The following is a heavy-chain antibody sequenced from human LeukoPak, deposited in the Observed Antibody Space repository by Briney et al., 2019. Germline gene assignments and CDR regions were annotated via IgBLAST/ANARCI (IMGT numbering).Heavy chain of an antibody. CDR1: GFTFSSYG. Sequence: GVSLRLSCAASGFTFSSYGMHWVRQAPGKGLEWVANIKQDGSEKYYVDSVKGRFTISRDNAKNSLYLQMNSLRAEDTAVYYCARNLLHPLGWYFDLWGRGTLVTVSS. CDR2: IKQDGSEK. J-gene: IGHJ2*01. V-gene: IGHV3-7*01. D-gene: IGHD3-22*01. CDR3: ARNLLHPLGWYFDL.